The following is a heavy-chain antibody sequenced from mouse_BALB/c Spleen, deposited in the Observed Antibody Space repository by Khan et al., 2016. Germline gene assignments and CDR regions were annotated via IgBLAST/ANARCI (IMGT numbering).Heavy chain of an antibody. D-gene: IGHD1-1*02. J-gene: IGHJ4*01. V-gene: IGHV2-6-7*01. CDR1: GFSLTGYG. Sequence: VELVESGPGLVAPSQSLSITCTVSGFSLTGYGVNWVRQPPGKGLEWLGMIWGDGSTDYNSAIKTRLSISKDNSKSQVFLKMNRLQADGTARYYCARVWGDYWGQGTSVTVSS. CDR2: IWGDGST. CDR3: ARVWGDY.